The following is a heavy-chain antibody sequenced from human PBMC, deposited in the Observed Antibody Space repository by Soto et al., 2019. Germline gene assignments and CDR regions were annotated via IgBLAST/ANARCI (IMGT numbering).Heavy chain of an antibody. CDR3: ARLDFWSGYLIDY. V-gene: IGHV3-7*05. D-gene: IGHD3-3*01. CDR2: IKQDGSEK. CDR1: GFTFSSYW. J-gene: IGHJ4*02. Sequence: GGSLRLSCAASGFTFSSYWMSWVRQAPGKGLEWVANIKQDGSEKYYVDSVKGRFTISRDNAKNSLYLQMDSLRAEDTAVYYCARLDFWSGYLIDYWGQGTLVTVSS.